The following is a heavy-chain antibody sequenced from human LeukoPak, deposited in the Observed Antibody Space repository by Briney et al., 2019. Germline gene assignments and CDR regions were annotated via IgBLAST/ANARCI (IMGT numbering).Heavy chain of an antibody. V-gene: IGHV3-30*03. Sequence: PGGSLRLSCAASGFTFSSYAMSWVRQAPDKGLEWVAVISHDGSNKYFADSVKGRFTISRDNSKNTLYLQMNSLGPEDTAVYYCARDYNSIHAFDIWGQGTMVTVS. J-gene: IGHJ3*02. D-gene: IGHD5-24*01. CDR3: ARDYNSIHAFDI. CDR1: GFTFSSYA. CDR2: ISHDGSNK.